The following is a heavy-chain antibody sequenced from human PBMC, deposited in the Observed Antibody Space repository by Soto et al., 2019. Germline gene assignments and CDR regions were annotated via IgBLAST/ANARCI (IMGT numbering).Heavy chain of an antibody. V-gene: IGHV1-18*04. CDR1: GYSFSGYY. D-gene: IGHD2-15*01. J-gene: IGHJ5*02. CDR3: ARAVGCYSGCWFDP. Sequence: ASVKVSCKASGYSFSGYYMNWVRQAPGQGLEWMGWISAYNGNTNYAQKLQGRVTMTTDTSTSTAYMELRSLRSDDTAVYYCARAVGCYSGCWFDPWGQGTLVTVSS. CDR2: ISAYNGNT.